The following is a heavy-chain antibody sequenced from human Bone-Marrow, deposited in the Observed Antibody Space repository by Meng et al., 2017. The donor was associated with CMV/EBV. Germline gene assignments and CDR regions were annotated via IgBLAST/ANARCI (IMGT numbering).Heavy chain of an antibody. CDR2: ISWDGGST. Sequence: LSLTCAASGFTFDDYTMHWVRQAPGKGLEWVSLISWDGGSTYYADSVKGRFTISRDNSKNSLYLQMNSLRTEDTALYYCAKGDYGMDVWGQGTTVTGSS. J-gene: IGHJ6*02. V-gene: IGHV3-43*01. CDR3: AKGDYGMDV. CDR1: GFTFDDYT. D-gene: IGHD5-24*01.